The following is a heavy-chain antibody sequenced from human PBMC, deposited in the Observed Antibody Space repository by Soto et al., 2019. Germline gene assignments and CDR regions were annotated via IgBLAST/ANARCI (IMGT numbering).Heavy chain of an antibody. V-gene: IGHV4-59*01. CDR3: ARAERGYSGYDYFDY. Sequence: SETLSLTCTVSGGSISSCYWSWIRQPPGKGLEWIGYIYYSGSTNYNPSLKSRVTISVDTSKNQFSLKLSSVIAADTAVYYCARAERGYSGYDYFDYWGQGTLVTVSS. J-gene: IGHJ4*02. D-gene: IGHD5-12*01. CDR2: IYYSGST. CDR1: GGSISSCY.